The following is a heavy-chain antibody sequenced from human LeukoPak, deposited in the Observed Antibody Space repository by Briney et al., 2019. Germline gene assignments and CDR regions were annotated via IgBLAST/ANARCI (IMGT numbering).Heavy chain of an antibody. CDR1: GFTFSSYS. D-gene: IGHD6-6*01. CDR3: VREYSSSSGRAFDI. J-gene: IGHJ3*02. Sequence: GGSLRLSCAASGFTFSSYSMNWVRRAPGKGLEWVSSISSSSSYIYYADSVKGRFTISRDNAKNSLYLQMNSLRAEDTAVYYCVREYSSSSGRAFDIWGQGTMVTVSP. V-gene: IGHV3-21*01. CDR2: ISSSSSYI.